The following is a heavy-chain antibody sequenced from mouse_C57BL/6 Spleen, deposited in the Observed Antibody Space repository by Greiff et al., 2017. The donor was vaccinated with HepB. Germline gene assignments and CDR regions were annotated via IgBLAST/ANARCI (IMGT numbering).Heavy chain of an antibody. CDR3: ARPTGTGHWYFDV. J-gene: IGHJ1*03. CDR1: GYTFTSYW. Sequence: VKLQQPGAELVKPGASVKMSCKASGYTFTSYWITWVKQRPGQGLEWIGDIYPGSGSTNYNEKFKSKATLTVDTSSSTAYMQLSSLTSEDSAVYYCARPTGTGHWYFDVWGTGTTVTVSS. CDR2: IYPGSGST. V-gene: IGHV1-55*01. D-gene: IGHD4-1*02.